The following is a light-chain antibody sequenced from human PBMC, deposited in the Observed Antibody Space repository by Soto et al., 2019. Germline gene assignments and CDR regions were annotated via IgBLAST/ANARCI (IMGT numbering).Light chain of an antibody. CDR2: KAS. CDR1: QSISSW. J-gene: IGKJ1*01. Sequence: DIQITQSPSTLSASVGDRVTITCRASQSISSWLAWYQQKPGKAPKLLIYKASSLESGVPSRFSGSGSGTEFTLTISSLQPDDFATYYCQQYWTYGQRTKV. CDR3: QQYWT. V-gene: IGKV1-5*03.